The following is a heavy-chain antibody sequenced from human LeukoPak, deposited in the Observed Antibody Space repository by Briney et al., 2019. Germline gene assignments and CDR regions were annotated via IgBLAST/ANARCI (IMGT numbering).Heavy chain of an antibody. Sequence: GGSLRLSCAASGFSFSTYWMHWVRQAPGKGLEWVANIKEDGSEKNSADSVKGRFTISRDNAETSVYLQMNSLRAEDTAVYYCSRGANWVDFDTWGQGTMVTASS. CDR2: IKEDGSEK. D-gene: IGHD2-15*01. CDR3: SRGANWVDFDT. V-gene: IGHV3-7*04. J-gene: IGHJ3*02. CDR1: GFSFSTYW.